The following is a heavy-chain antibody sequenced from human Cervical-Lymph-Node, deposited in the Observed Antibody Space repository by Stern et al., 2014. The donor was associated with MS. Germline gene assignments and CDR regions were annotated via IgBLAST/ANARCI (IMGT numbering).Heavy chain of an antibody. V-gene: IGHV3-9*01. J-gene: IGHJ4*02. CDR2: ISWNSGSI. CDR3: AKVTWGSSGDDY. Sequence: VQLVQSGGGLVQPGRSLRLSCAASGFTFDDYAMHWVRQAPGKGLGWVSGISWNSGSIGYADSVKGRFTISRDNAKNFLYLQMNSLRAEDTALYYCAKVTWGSSGDDYWGQGTLVTVSS. D-gene: IGHD3-22*01. CDR1: GFTFDDYA.